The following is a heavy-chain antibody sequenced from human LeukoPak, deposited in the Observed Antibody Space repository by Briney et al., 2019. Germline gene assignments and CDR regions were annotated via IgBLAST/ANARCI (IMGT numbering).Heavy chain of an antibody. V-gene: IGHV3-30*03. J-gene: IGHJ4*02. Sequence: PGRSLRLSCAASGFTFSRYGMYWDRQAPGKGLEWVAIISYDGSNKYYADSVKGRFTISRDNSKNTLYLQMNSLRAEDTAVYYCASGREWRRGPAPLDYWGQGTLVTVSS. D-gene: IGHD3-10*01. CDR1: GFTFSRYG. CDR2: ISYDGSNK. CDR3: ASGREWRRGPAPLDY.